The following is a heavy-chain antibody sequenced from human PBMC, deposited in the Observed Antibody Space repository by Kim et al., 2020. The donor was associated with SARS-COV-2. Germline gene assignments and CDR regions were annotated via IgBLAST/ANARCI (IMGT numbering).Heavy chain of an antibody. CDR3: ARQTKYYGSWGMDV. Sequence: GGSLRLSCAASGFTVSSNYMSWVRQAPGKGLEWVSLINSGGSTYYADSVKGRFTISRDNSKNTLYLQMNSLRAEDTAVYYCARQTKYYGSWGMDVWGQGTTVTVSS. CDR2: INSGGST. D-gene: IGHD3-10*01. CDR1: GFTVSSNY. J-gene: IGHJ6*02. V-gene: IGHV3-53*01.